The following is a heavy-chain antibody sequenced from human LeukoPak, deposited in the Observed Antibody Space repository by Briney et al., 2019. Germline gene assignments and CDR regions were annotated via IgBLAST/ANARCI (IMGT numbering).Heavy chain of an antibody. Sequence: SETLSLTCTVSGGSISDYYWSWIRQPPGKGLEWIGYIYDSGSTSYNSSLKGRVTISVDTSKNQFSLQLRSVTAADTAVYYCARSSTGSQSWGQGTLVTVSS. D-gene: IGHD1-26*01. CDR2: IYDSGST. CDR1: GGSISDYY. J-gene: IGHJ5*02. V-gene: IGHV4-59*01. CDR3: ARSSTGSQS.